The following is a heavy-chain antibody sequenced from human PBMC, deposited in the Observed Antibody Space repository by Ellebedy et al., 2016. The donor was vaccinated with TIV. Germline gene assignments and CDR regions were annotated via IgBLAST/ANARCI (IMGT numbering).Heavy chain of an antibody. CDR3: ATGVPYSSGYLFDF. CDR2: FDHADDRT. V-gene: IGHV1-24*01. D-gene: IGHD3-22*01. Sequence: AASVKISCKVSGKSLTEVSIHWVRQAPGKGLEWMGCFDHADDRTNYAHNFEGGITVTVDTSTDTAYMELNILRSEDTAMYYCATGVPYSSGYLFDFWGQGALVTISS. J-gene: IGHJ4*02. CDR1: GKSLTEVS.